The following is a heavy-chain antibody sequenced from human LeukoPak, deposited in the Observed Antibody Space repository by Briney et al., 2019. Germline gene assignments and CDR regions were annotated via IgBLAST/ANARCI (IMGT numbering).Heavy chain of an antibody. V-gene: IGHV4-34*01. CDR1: GGSFSGYY. CDR3: AREPTYYYDSSGSDY. D-gene: IGHD3-22*01. Sequence: PSETLSLICAVYGGSFSGYYWSWIRQPPGKGLEWIGEINHSGSTNYNPSLKSRVTISVDTSKNQFSLKLSSVTAADTAVYYRAREPTYYYDSSGSDYWGQGTLVTVSS. J-gene: IGHJ4*02. CDR2: INHSGST.